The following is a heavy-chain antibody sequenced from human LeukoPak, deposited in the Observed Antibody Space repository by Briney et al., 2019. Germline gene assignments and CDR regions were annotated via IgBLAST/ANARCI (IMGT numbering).Heavy chain of an antibody. D-gene: IGHD6-13*01. CDR3: ARDIEAAGLFLDY. V-gene: IGHV3-7*01. Sequence: GGSLRLSCAASGFTYSSYWMSWVRQAPGKGLEWVANMKYDGSEKDYVDSVKGRFTISRDNAKNSLYLQMNSLRAEDTAVYYCARDIEAAGLFLDYWGQGTLVTVSS. CDR1: GFTYSSYW. CDR2: MKYDGSEK. J-gene: IGHJ4*02.